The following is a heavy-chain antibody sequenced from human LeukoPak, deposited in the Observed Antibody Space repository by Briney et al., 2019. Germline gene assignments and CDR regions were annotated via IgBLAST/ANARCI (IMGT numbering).Heavy chain of an antibody. V-gene: IGHV4-34*01. Sequence: SQTLSLTCAVYGGSFSGYYWSWIRQPPGKGLEWIGEIKHSGSTNYNPSLKSRVTISVDTSKNQFSPKLSSVTAADTAVYYCARETYCSSTSCYITGGMDVRGQGTTVTVSS. CDR2: IKHSGST. D-gene: IGHD2-2*02. CDR3: ARETYCSSTSCYITGGMDV. CDR1: GGSFSGYY. J-gene: IGHJ6*02.